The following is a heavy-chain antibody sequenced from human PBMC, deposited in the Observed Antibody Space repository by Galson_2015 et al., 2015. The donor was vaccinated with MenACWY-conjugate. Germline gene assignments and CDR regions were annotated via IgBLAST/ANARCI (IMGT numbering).Heavy chain of an antibody. Sequence: SLRLSCAASGLTFSSYAISWVRQAPGKGLEWVSAIGGSGDSTYYADSVKGRFTISRDNSKNTLYVQMNSLSAEDTAVYYCAKLASSGWQYGFDIWGQGTMVTVSS. V-gene: IGHV3-23*01. D-gene: IGHD6-19*01. J-gene: IGHJ6*02. CDR3: AKLASSGWQYGFDI. CDR1: GLTFSSYA. CDR2: IGGSGDST.